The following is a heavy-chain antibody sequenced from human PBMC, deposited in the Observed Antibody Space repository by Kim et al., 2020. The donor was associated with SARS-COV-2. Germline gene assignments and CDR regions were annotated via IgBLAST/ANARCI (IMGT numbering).Heavy chain of an antibody. V-gene: IGHV4-34*01. D-gene: IGHD3-3*01. CDR3: ARGGTFSVTIFGVVIIRPLMDV. CDR2: INHSGST. J-gene: IGHJ6*02. Sequence: SETLSLTCAVYGGSFSGYYWSWIRQPPGKGLEWIGEINHSGSTNYKPSLKSRVTISVDTSKNQFSLKLSSVTAADTAVYYCARGGTFSVTIFGVVIIRPLMDVWGQGTTVTVSS. CDR1: GGSFSGYY.